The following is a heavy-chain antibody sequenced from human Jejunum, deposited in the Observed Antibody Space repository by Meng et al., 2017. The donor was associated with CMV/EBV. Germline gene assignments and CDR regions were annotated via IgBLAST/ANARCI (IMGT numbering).Heavy chain of an antibody. CDR1: SSYV. CDR2: IKSDGSEK. V-gene: IGHV3-7*01. D-gene: IGHD2-2*01. J-gene: IGHJ4*02. Sequence: SSYVLSWVRQAPGKGLEWVATIKSDGSEKHYVDSVKGRFTISRDNAKNSLHLQIDSLRAEDTAVYHCARDCSTNCPFQPRGDYWGQGTLVTVSS. CDR3: ARDCSTNCPFQPRGDY.